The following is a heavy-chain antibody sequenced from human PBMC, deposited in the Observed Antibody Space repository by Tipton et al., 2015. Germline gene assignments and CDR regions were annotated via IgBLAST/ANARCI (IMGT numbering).Heavy chain of an antibody. CDR2: IYYSGST. V-gene: IGHV4-59*01. CDR1: GASISGYY. D-gene: IGHD2-15*01. Sequence: TLSLTCTVSGASISGYYWTWIRQPPGEGLEWIGQIYYSGSTNYNPSLKSRVTISLDTSKNQFSLKLNSVTAADTAMYYCARDNYRGYCPGESCFNWFDPWGQGTLVTVSS. J-gene: IGHJ5*02. CDR3: ARDNYRGYCPGESCFNWFDP.